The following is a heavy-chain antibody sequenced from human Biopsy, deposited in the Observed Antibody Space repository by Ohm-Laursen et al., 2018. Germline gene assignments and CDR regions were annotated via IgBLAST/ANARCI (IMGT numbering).Heavy chain of an antibody. CDR1: GFNLSAFA. V-gene: IGHV3-73*01. J-gene: IGHJ4*02. D-gene: IGHD5-12*01. Sequence: SLRLSCAASGFNLSAFALHWVRQASGRGLEWVGRIKKKSNNDATAYAESMKGRFSIFRDDSKSTSFLQMNSPKIEDTAVYFCTRSAGYGYDYWGQGILATVSS. CDR2: IKKKSNNDAT. CDR3: TRSAGYGYDY.